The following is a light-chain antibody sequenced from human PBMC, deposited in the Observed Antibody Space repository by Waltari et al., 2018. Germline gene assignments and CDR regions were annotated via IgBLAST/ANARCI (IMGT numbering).Light chain of an antibody. V-gene: IGKV3-11*01. CDR1: ECVSNY. CDR2: DTS. CDR3: QQGVILPLT. J-gene: IGKJ4*01. Sequence: EIVLTQSPVTLSLAAGERATTSCRASECVSNYLAWYQQKPGQSPTLLIYDTSKRATGIPGRFSGSGYGTDFTLTINNLEAEDFALYYCQQGVILPLTFGGGTKLEIK.